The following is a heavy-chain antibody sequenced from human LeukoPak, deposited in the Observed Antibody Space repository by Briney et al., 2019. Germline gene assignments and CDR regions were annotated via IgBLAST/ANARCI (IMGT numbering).Heavy chain of an antibody. CDR2: ISAYNGNT. D-gene: IGHD2-2*01. CDR3: ARDRGYCTSTSCYGGYYYYYMDV. J-gene: IGHJ6*03. Sequence: ASVKVSCKASGYTSTSYGISWVRQAPGQGLEWMGWISAYNGNTNYAQNLQGRVTMTTDTSTSTAYMELRSLRSDDTAVYYCARDRGYCTSTSCYGGYYYYYMDVWGKGTTVTVSS. V-gene: IGHV1-18*01. CDR1: GYTSTSYG.